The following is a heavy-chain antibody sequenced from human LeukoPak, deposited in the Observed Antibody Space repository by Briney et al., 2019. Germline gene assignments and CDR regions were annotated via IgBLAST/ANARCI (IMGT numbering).Heavy chain of an antibody. CDR3: AKKSVGATGYFDY. D-gene: IGHD1-26*01. Sequence: GGSLRLSCGASGFTFTNYATSWVRQAPGKGLEWVSVIRDTGDKTYYADSVKGRFTISRDNSKKTLYLQMNTLRAEDTAVYYCAKKSVGATGYFDYWGQGTLVTVSS. J-gene: IGHJ4*02. CDR1: GFTFTNYA. V-gene: IGHV3-23*01. CDR2: IRDTGDKT.